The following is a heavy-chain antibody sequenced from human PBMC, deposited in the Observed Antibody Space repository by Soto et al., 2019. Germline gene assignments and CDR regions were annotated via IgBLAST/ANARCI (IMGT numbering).Heavy chain of an antibody. J-gene: IGHJ5*02. CDR3: ARSLVPAASCFDP. CDR1: GGSISSGGYY. D-gene: IGHD2-2*01. V-gene: IGHV4-31*03. CDR2: IYYSGST. Sequence: QVQLQESGPGLVKPSQTLSLTCTVSGGSISSGGYYWSWIRQHPGKGLEWIAHIYYSGSTYYNPSRESRGTISVDTSNNQFSLKLSSLTAADTAVYYCARSLVPAASCFDPWGQGTLVTVSS.